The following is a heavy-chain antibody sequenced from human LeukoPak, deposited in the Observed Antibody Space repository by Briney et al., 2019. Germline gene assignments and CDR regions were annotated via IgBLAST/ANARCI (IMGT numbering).Heavy chain of an antibody. CDR3: ARGGPYDSSGSLIPLDY. CDR2: ISWNSGTI. V-gene: IGHV3-9*01. CDR1: GFTFDDYV. D-gene: IGHD3-22*01. J-gene: IGHJ4*02. Sequence: PGGSLRLSCAASGFTFDDYVMHWVRQTPGKGLEWVSGISWNSGTIDYADSVKGRFTISRDNAKNSLYLQMNSLRAAYTALYYCARGGPYDSSGSLIPLDYWGQGTLVTVSS.